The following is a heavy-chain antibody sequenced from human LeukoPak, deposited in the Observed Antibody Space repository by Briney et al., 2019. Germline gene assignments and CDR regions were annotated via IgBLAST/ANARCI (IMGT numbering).Heavy chain of an antibody. Sequence: PGGSLRLSCAASGFTFSSYAMSWVRQPPGKGLEWIGEINHSGSTNYNPSLKSRVTISVDTSKNQFSLKLSSVTAADTAVYYCARAGTYYDFWGAFDIWGQGTMVTVSS. CDR1: GFTFSSYA. D-gene: IGHD3-3*01. CDR2: INHSGST. J-gene: IGHJ3*02. CDR3: ARAGTYYDFWGAFDI. V-gene: IGHV4-34*01.